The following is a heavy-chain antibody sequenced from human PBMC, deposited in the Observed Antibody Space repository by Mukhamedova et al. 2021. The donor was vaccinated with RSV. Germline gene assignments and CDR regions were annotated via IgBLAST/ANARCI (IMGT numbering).Heavy chain of an antibody. J-gene: IGHJ3*02. CDR3: ARGSPAKGGDSAMVTGSDDAFDI. D-gene: IGHD5-18*01. V-gene: IGHV3-33*01. Sequence: NKYYADSVKGRFTTSRDNSKNTLYMQMNRLRAEDTPVYYCARGSPAKGGDSAMVTGSDDAFDIWCQGTMVTVSS. CDR2: NK.